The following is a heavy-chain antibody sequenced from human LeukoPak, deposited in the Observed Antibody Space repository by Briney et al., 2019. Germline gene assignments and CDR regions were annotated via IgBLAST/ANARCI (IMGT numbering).Heavy chain of an antibody. V-gene: IGHV1-69*04. Sequence: WASVKVSCMASGGTFSSYAISWVRQAPGQGLEWMGRIIPILGIANYAQKFQGRVTITADKSTSTAYMELSSLRSEDTAVYYCARDPGGTMVRGVLNWFDPWGQGTLVTVSS. J-gene: IGHJ5*02. D-gene: IGHD3-10*01. CDR3: ARDPGGTMVRGVLNWFDP. CDR2: IIPILGIA. CDR1: GGTFSSYA.